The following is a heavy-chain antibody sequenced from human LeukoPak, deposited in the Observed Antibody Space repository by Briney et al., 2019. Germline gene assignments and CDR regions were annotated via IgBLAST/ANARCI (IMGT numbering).Heavy chain of an antibody. CDR2: IYTSGST. CDR3: ARDRSGYWFDP. Sequence: SQTLSLTCTVSGGSISSGSYDWRWIRQPAGKGLEWIGRIYTSGSTNYNPSLKSRITISVDTPKNQFSLNLSSVTAADTAVYYCARDRSGYWFDPWGQGTLVTVSS. D-gene: IGHD3-3*01. J-gene: IGHJ5*02. CDR1: GGSISSGSYD. V-gene: IGHV4-61*02.